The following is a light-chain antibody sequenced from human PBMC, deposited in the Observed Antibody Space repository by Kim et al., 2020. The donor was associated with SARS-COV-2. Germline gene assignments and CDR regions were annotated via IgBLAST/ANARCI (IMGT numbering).Light chain of an antibody. CDR1: SSDVGAYNY. CDR3: SSYAGNSNNYV. Sequence: SVTISCPGTSSDVGAYNYVSWYQQHPGKAPKLMIYEVNKRPSGVPDLFSGSKSGNTASLTVSGLQADDEAHYYCSSYAGNSNNYVFGTGTKVTVL. V-gene: IGLV2-8*01. J-gene: IGLJ1*01. CDR2: EVN.